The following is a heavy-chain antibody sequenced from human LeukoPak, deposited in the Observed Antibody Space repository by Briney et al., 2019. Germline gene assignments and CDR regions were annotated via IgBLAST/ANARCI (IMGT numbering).Heavy chain of an antibody. CDR1: GASISSYY. D-gene: IGHD6-13*01. Sequence: AETLSLTCTVSGASISSYYWSWIRQPPGKGLEWIGYIFYSGSTLYNPSLQSRVTISVDTSKNQISLKLTSVTAADTAVYYCASGPYPAAGTDHQFDYWGQGTLVTVSS. J-gene: IGHJ4*02. CDR2: IFYSGST. V-gene: IGHV4-59*01. CDR3: ASGPYPAAGTDHQFDY.